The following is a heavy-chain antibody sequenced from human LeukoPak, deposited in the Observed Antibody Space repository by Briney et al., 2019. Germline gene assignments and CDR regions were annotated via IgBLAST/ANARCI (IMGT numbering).Heavy chain of an antibody. V-gene: IGHV4-34*01. CDR3: ATIVVVPAAPYYFDY. Sequence: SETLSLTCAVYGGSFSGCYWSWIRQPPGKGLEWIGEINHSGSTNYNPSLKSRVTISVDTSKNQFSLKLSSVTAADTAVYYCATIVVVPAAPYYFDYWGQGTLVTVSS. CDR1: GGSFSGCY. CDR2: INHSGST. J-gene: IGHJ4*02. D-gene: IGHD2-2*01.